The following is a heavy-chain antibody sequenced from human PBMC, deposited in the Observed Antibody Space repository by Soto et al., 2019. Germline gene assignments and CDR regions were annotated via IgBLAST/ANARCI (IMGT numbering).Heavy chain of an antibody. CDR2: ISDSGNII. D-gene: IGHD6-19*01. J-gene: IGHJ5*02. V-gene: IGHV3-11*01. Sequence: QVQLVESGGGLVKPGGSLRLSCAASGFTFSDNYMTWIRQAPGRGLEWVAYISDSGNIIYYADSVQGRFTVSRDNAKNSLYLQMNSLSAEDTAVYYCARRTRGAGWFDPWGKGTLVTVSS. CDR3: ARRTRGAGWFDP. CDR1: GFTFSDNY.